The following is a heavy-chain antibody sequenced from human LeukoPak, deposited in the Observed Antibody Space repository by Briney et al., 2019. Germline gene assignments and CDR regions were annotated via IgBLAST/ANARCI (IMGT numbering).Heavy chain of an antibody. CDR2: ISGSSGST. J-gene: IGHJ6*03. V-gene: IGHV3-23*01. CDR1: EIIISSYA. Sequence: GGSLRLSCAASEIIISSYAMTWVRQAPGKGLEWVSTISGSSGSTFYADSVKGRFTVSRDNSKNTVYLQMNRLRAEDTAVYYCARDSKSYYYYYMDVWGKGTTVTVSS. D-gene: IGHD2/OR15-2a*01. CDR3: ARDSKSYYYYYMDV.